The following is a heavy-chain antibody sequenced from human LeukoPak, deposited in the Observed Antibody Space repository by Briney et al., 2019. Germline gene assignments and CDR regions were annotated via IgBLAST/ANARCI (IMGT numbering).Heavy chain of an antibody. D-gene: IGHD3-22*01. CDR2: IRSKANSYAT. J-gene: IGHJ3*02. V-gene: IGHV3-73*01. Sequence: TGGSLRLSCAASGFTFSGSAMHWVRQASGKGLEWVGRIRSKANSYATAYAASVKGRFTISRDDSKNTAYLQMNSLKTEDTAVYYCTRHPRPHYYDSSGYYGDAFDIWGQGTMVTVSS. CDR3: TRHPRPHYYDSSGYYGDAFDI. CDR1: GFTFSGSA.